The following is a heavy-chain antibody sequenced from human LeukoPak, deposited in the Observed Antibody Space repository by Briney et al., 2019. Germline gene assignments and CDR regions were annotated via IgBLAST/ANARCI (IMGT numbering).Heavy chain of an antibody. Sequence: SETLPLTCTVSGDSISSSYWSWIRQPPGETLEWVGYIYYSGSANYNPSLKDRVSMSVDTSKNQLSLRLSSVTAADTAVYYCARERGGQRSGQFDQWGQGILVTVSS. CDR3: ARERGGQRSGQFDQ. CDR1: GDSISSSY. CDR2: IYYSGSA. V-gene: IGHV4-59*01. D-gene: IGHD2-15*01. J-gene: IGHJ4*02.